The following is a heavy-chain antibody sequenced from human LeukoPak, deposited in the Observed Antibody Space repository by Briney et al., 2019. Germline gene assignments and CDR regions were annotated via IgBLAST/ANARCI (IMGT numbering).Heavy chain of an antibody. CDR1: GYTFSGYY. Sequence: GASVKVSCKASGYTFSGYYIHWVRQAPGQGLEWMGGIIPKSGDSKYTKKFQGRVAMTRDTSITTAYLELTRLTSDDTAVYFCARSGSGSSWYGGTMWSFDIWGQGTLVTVSS. D-gene: IGHD6-13*01. CDR3: ARSGSGSSWYGGTMWSFDI. J-gene: IGHJ3*02. V-gene: IGHV1-2*02. CDR2: IIPKSGDS.